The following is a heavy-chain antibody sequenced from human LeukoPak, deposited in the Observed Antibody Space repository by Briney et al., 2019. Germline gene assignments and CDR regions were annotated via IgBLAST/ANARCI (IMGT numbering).Heavy chain of an antibody. V-gene: IGHV1-2*04. CDR2: INPNSGGT. Sequence: GASVKVSCKASGYTFTGYYMHWVRQAPGQGLEWMGWINPNSGGTNYAQKFQGWVTMTRDTSISTAYMELSRLRSDDTAVYYCATVTMVRGVIKAGGYWGQGTLVTVSS. CDR1: GYTFTGYY. J-gene: IGHJ1*01. CDR3: ATVTMVRGVIKAGGY. D-gene: IGHD3-10*01.